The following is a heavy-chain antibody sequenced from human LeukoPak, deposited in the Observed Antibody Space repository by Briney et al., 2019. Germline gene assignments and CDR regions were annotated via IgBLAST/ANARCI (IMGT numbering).Heavy chain of an antibody. Sequence: PSETLSLTCTVSGGSISSYYWSWIRQPAGKGLEWIGRIYTSGSTNYNPSLKSRVTISVDTSKNQFSLKLSSVTAADTAVYYCARDRLDYYDSSGYYDYWGQGTLVTVSS. V-gene: IGHV4-4*07. CDR2: IYTSGST. J-gene: IGHJ4*02. D-gene: IGHD3-22*01. CDR1: GGSISSYY. CDR3: ARDRLDYYDSSGYYDY.